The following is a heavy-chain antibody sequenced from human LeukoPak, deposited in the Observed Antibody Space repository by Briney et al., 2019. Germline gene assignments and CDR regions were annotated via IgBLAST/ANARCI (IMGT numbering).Heavy chain of an antibody. J-gene: IGHJ4*02. CDR1: GGSISSYC. V-gene: IGHV4-59*08. Sequence: SETLSLTCTVSGGSISSYCWSWIRQPPGKGLEWIGYIYYSGSTNYNPSLKSRVTISVDTSKNQFSLKLSSVTAADTAVYYCARVPFYGDYAFDYWGQGTLVTVSS. D-gene: IGHD4-17*01. CDR2: IYYSGST. CDR3: ARVPFYGDYAFDY.